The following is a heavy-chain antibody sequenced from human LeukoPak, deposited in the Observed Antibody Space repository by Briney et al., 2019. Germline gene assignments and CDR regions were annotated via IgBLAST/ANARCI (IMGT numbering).Heavy chain of an antibody. CDR1: GFTFSSYD. CDR2: ISSRSTSI. V-gene: IGHV3-21*01. CDR3: ARDYIAYDPLDY. J-gene: IGHJ4*01. D-gene: IGHD3-3*01. Sequence: GSLRLSCAASGFTFSSYDMNWVRQAPGKGLEWVSSISSRSTSIYYADSVKGRFTISRDNAKNSLYLQMNSLRAEDTAVYWCARDYIAYDPLDYWGQEPWSPSPQ.